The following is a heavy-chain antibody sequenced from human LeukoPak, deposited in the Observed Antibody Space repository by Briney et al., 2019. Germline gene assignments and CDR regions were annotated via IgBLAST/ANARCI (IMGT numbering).Heavy chain of an antibody. CDR3: ASSSSWYENWYFDL. V-gene: IGHV4-4*07. CDR2: IYTSGST. J-gene: IGHJ2*01. CDR1: GGSISSYY. Sequence: SETLSLTCTVSGGSISSYYWSWIRQPAGKGLEWIGRIYTSGSTNYNPSLKSRVTMSVDTSKNQFSLKLSSVTAADTAVYYCASSSSWYENWYFDLWGRGTLVTVSS. D-gene: IGHD6-13*01.